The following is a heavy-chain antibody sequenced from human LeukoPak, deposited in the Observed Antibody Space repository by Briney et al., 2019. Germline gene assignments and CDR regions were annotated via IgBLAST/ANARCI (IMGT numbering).Heavy chain of an antibody. V-gene: IGHV3-30-3*01. CDR3: ARDRRGFTYYYDSSLGY. J-gene: IGHJ4*02. Sequence: GGSLRLSCAASGFTFSSYAMHWVRQAPGKGLEWGAVISYDGSNKYYADSVKGRFTISRDNSKNTLYLQMNSLRAEDTAVYYCARDRRGFTYYYDSSLGYWGQGTLVTVSS. CDR1: GFTFSSYA. D-gene: IGHD3-22*01. CDR2: ISYDGSNK.